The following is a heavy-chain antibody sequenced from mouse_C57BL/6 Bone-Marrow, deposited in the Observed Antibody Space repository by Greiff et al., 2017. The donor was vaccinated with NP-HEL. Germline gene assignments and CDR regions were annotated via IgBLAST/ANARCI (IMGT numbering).Heavy chain of an antibody. Sequence: QVQLQQPGAELVKPGASVKLSCKASGYTFTSYWMHWVKQRPGQGLEWIGMIHPNSGSTNYNEKFKSKATLTVDKSSSTAYMQLSSLTSEDSAVYYCARSEFITAFDYWGKGTTLTVSS. J-gene: IGHJ2*01. CDR2: IHPNSGST. V-gene: IGHV1-64*01. CDR3: ARSEFITAFDY. D-gene: IGHD1-1*01. CDR1: GYTFTSYW.